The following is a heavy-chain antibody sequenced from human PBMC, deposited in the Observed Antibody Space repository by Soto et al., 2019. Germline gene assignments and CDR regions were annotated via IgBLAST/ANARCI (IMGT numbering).Heavy chain of an antibody. V-gene: IGHV6-1*01. CDR3: ARDCKSISPPYYYYGMDV. CDR2: TYYRSKWYN. J-gene: IGHJ6*02. CDR1: GDSVSSNSAA. Sequence: SQTLSLTCAISGDSVSSNSAAWNWIRQSPSRGLEWLGRTYYRSKWYNDYAVSVKSRITINPDTSKNQFSLQLNSVTPEDTAVYYCARDCKSISPPYYYYGMDVWGQGTTVTVSS.